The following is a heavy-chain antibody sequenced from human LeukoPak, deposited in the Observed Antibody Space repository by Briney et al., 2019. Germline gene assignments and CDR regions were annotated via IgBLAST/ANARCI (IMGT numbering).Heavy chain of an antibody. CDR3: ARGEDNADEYLREDY. D-gene: IGHD3-16*01. CDR1: GFTFSSYA. CDR2: ISGSGGST. J-gene: IGHJ4*02. Sequence: GGSLRLSCAASGFTFSSYAMSWVRQAPGKGLEWVSAISGSGGSTYYADSVKGRFTISRDNSKNTLYLQMNSLRAEDTAVYYCARGEDNADEYLREDYWGRESWSPSPQ. V-gene: IGHV3-23*01.